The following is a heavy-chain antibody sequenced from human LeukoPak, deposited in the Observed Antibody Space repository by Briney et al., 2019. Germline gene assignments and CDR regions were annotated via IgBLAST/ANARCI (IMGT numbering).Heavy chain of an antibody. Sequence: PSETLSLTCTVSGGSISSSSYYWGWIRQPPGKGLEWIGSIYYSGSTSYHPSLTSRVTISVDAPKNHFSLKLSSVTAADTAVYYCARHGRYYDILTGYYYWFDPWGQGTLVTVSS. V-gene: IGHV4-39*01. CDR3: ARHGRYYDILTGYYYWFDP. CDR1: GGSISSSSYY. D-gene: IGHD3-9*01. J-gene: IGHJ5*02. CDR2: IYYSGST.